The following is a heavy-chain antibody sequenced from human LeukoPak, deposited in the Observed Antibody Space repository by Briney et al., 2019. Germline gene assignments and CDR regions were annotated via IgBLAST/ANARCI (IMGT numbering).Heavy chain of an antibody. D-gene: IGHD3-10*01. CDR1: GFAPSSYW. J-gene: IGHJ5*02. Sequence: GGSLRLSCAASGFAPSSYWMTWVRQAPGKGLEWVANINQDGHAQYYVQSVRGRFTISRNNAKSSLYLQMNSLSVEDTGVYYCARNSYGSGSHDHWGQGTLVTVSS. CDR2: INQDGHAQ. CDR3: ARNSYGSGSHDH. V-gene: IGHV3-7*01.